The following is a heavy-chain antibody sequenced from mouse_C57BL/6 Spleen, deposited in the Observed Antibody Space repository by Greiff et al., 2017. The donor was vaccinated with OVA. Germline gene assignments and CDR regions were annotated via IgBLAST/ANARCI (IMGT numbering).Heavy chain of an antibody. D-gene: IGHD1-3*01. CDR1: GYTFTSYW. CDR2: IDPSDSYT. J-gene: IGHJ2*01. Sequence: QVQLQQPGAELVKPGASVKLSCKASGYTFTSYWMQWVKQRPGQGLEWIGEIDPSDSYTNYNQKFKGKATLTVDTSSSTAYMQLSSLTSEDSAVYYCARYRDDSGYWGQGTTLTVSS. CDR3: ARYRDDSGY. V-gene: IGHV1-50*01.